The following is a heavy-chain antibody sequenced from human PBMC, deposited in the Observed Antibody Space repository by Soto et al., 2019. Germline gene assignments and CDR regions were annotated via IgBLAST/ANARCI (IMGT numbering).Heavy chain of an antibody. V-gene: IGHV2-5*01. CDR3: ARDTSGWRWLPDV. CDR2: IYWNDDQ. D-gene: IGHD2-21*01. J-gene: IGHJ6*02. Sequence: GSGPTLVNPTETLTLTCTVSGFSLTTGKMGVSWIRQPPGKALEWLALIYWNDDQRYSPSLKSRLTITKDTSRNQVVRTMTNMDPVDTATYYCARDTSGWRWLPDVWGQGTTVTVSS. CDR1: GFSLTTGKMG.